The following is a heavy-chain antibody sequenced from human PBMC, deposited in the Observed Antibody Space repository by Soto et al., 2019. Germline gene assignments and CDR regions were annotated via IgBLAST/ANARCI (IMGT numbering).Heavy chain of an antibody. Sequence: QVQLVQSGAEVKKPGASVKVSCKASGYTFTTYGISWVRQAPGQGLEWMAWISAYNGNTNYARKVQGRITLTTDTSTSTAYMELRSLRSDDTAVYYCARVVRKGVGEPDIWGQGTMVTVSS. CDR2: ISAYNGNT. CDR3: ARVVRKGVGEPDI. J-gene: IGHJ3*02. D-gene: IGHD2-15*01. CDR1: GYTFTTYG. V-gene: IGHV1-18*01.